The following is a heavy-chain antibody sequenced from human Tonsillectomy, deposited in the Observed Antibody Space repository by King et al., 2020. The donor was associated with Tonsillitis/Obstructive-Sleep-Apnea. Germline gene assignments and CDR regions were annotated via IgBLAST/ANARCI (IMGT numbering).Heavy chain of an antibody. D-gene: IGHD4-17*01. Sequence: VQLVESGGGLIQPGGSLRLSCAASGFNVSYKYMSWVRQAPGKGLEGVASIYTAGGTDYADSVEGRFSISRDDSKNTLFLQMNSLRAEDTAMYYCAGDPTSVTAWGYWGQGTLVTVSS. J-gene: IGHJ4*02. CDR3: AGDPTSVTAWGY. CDR2: IYTAGGT. CDR1: GFNVSYKY. V-gene: IGHV3-53*01.